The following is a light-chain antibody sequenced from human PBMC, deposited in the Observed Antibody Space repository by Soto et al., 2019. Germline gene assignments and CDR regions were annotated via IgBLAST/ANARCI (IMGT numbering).Light chain of an antibody. CDR1: QSIGTW. CDR3: QQYNGYSYT. Sequence: DIQMTQSPSTMSASVGDRVTITCRASQSIGTWLAWYQQKPGKAPNLVIYKASSLETGVPSRFSASGSGTEFTLTISGLQPDDFATYYCQQYNGYSYTFGQGTKLEIK. J-gene: IGKJ2*01. CDR2: KAS. V-gene: IGKV1-5*03.